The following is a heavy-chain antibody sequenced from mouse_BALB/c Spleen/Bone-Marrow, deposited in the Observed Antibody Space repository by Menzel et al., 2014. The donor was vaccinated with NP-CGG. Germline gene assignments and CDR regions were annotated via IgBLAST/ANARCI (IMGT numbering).Heavy chain of an antibody. CDR2: IYPSDSYT. Sequence: VKLMESGAELVRPGASVKVSCKASGYTFTSYWINWVKQRPGQGLEWIGNIYPSDSYTNYNQNFKDKATLTVDKSSSTAYMQPSSPTSEDSAVYYCTRQYGNYYAMDYWGQGTSVTVSS. D-gene: IGHD2-10*02. CDR1: GYTFTSYW. V-gene: IGHV1S126*01. CDR3: TRQYGNYYAMDY. J-gene: IGHJ4*01.